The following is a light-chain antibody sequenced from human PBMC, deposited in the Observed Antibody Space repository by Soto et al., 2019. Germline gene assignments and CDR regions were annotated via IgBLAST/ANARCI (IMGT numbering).Light chain of an antibody. J-gene: IGKJ1*01. V-gene: IGKV3D-15*01. CDR3: QQVGDWPS. Sequence: EIRMTQSPATLSVSPGDNATLSCRASQSVSSHVVWYQQKPGQAPRLLISDSSTRAPVIPARFSGSGSGTEFTLTIISLQSDDFAVYYCQQVGDWPSFGLGTKVEI. CDR2: DSS. CDR1: QSVSSH.